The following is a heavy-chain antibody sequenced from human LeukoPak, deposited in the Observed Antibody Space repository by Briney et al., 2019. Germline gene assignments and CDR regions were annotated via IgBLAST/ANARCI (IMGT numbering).Heavy chain of an antibody. CDR2: MNPESGNT. J-gene: IGHJ4*02. CDR3: ARGRPTNLNGIY. CDR1: GYTFTSHH. D-gene: IGHD1-1*01. Sequence: ASVKVSCKASGYTFTSHHINWVRQATGQGLEWMGWMNPESGNTDFAQKFQGRFTMTWDTSLSTAYMELSSLTSEDTAVYYCARGRPTNLNGIYWGQGTLVSVSS. V-gene: IGHV1-8*01.